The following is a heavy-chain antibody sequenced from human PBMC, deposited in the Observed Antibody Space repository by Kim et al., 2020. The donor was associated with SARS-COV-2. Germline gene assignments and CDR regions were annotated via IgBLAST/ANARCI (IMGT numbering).Heavy chain of an antibody. D-gene: IGHD6-13*01. Sequence: YPDSGKGRFTIPRENSKTPLYLQMNSRRAEDTAVYYCARGLTGIAEAFDYWGQGTLVTVSS. V-gene: IGHV3-53*01. CDR3: ARGLTGIAEAFDY. J-gene: IGHJ4*02.